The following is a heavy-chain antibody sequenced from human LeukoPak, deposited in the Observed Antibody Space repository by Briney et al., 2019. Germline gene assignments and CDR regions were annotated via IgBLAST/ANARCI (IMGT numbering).Heavy chain of an antibody. Sequence: PGGSLRLSCAAPGFTFSSFAMTWVRQAPGEGLEWVSAISGDDGRTFYADSVKGRFTISRDNSKNTLSLQMNSLRAEDTAVYYCAKIHCSLSSCDEFDYWGQGTLVTVSS. J-gene: IGHJ4*02. V-gene: IGHV3-23*01. CDR1: GFTFSSFA. D-gene: IGHD2-2*01. CDR3: AKIHCSLSSCDEFDY. CDR2: ISGDDGRT.